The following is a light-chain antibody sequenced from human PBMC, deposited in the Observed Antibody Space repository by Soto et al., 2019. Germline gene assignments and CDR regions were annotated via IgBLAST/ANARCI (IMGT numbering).Light chain of an antibody. J-gene: IGLJ2*01. V-gene: IGLV2-14*01. CDR1: SSDVGGYNY. CDR2: EVT. Sequence: QSVLTQPASVSGSPGQSITISCTGTSSDVGGYNYVSWYQQHPGKVPKLMIYEVTNRPSGVSNRFSGSKSGNTASLTISGLQAEDEADYYCSSYTSSKTLDVIFGGGTKLTVL. CDR3: SSYTSSKTLDVI.